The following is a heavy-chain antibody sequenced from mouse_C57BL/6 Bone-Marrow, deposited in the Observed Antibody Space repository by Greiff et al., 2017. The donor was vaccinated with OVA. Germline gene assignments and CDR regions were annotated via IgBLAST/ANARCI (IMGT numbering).Heavy chain of an antibody. V-gene: IGHV1-15*01. CDR2: IDPETGGT. Sequence: VKLQQSGAELVRPGASVTLSCKASGYTFTDYEMHWVKQTPVHGLEWIGAIDPETGGTAYNQKFKGKAILTADKSSSTAYMELRSLTSEDSAVYYCTRGTAQATKEYYFDYWGQGTTLTVSS. D-gene: IGHD3-2*02. CDR3: TRGTAQATKEYYFDY. J-gene: IGHJ2*01. CDR1: GYTFTDYE.